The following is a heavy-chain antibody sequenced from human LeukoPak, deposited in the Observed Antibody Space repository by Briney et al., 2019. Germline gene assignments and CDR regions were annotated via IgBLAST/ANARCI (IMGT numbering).Heavy chain of an antibody. CDR1: GGSISSSSYY. CDR2: IYYSGST. V-gene: IGHV4-39*01. D-gene: IGHD3-10*01. Sequence: TSETLSLTCTVSGGSISSSSYYWGWIRQPPGKGLEWIGSIYYSGSTYYNPSLKSRVTISVDTSKNQFFLKLSSVTAADTAVYYCAKQPYGSGSCWGQGTLVTVSS. CDR3: AKQPYGSGSC. J-gene: IGHJ4*02.